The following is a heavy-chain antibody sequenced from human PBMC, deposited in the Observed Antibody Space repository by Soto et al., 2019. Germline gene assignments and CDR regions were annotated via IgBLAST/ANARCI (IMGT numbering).Heavy chain of an antibody. CDR2: IYSGGST. CDR3: ARSKSPQPPYYYYGMDV. J-gene: IGHJ6*02. Sequence: GGSLRLSCAASGFTVSSNYMSWVRQAPGKGLEWVSVIYSGGSTYYADSVKGRFTISRDNSKNTLYLQMNSLRAEDTAVCYCARSKSPQPPYYYYGMDVWGQGTTVTVSS. D-gene: IGHD5-18*01. V-gene: IGHV3-53*01. CDR1: GFTVSSNY.